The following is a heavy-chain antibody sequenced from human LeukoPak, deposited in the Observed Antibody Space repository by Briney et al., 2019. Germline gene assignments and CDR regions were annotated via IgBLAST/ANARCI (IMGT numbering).Heavy chain of an antibody. Sequence: GGSLRLSCAASGFTFSSYAMSWVRQAPGKGLEWVSGISWNSGSIGYADSVKGRFTISRDNAKNSLYLQMNSLRAENTALYYCARARIAAAGNFDYWGQGTLVTVSS. J-gene: IGHJ4*02. V-gene: IGHV3-9*01. CDR3: ARARIAAAGNFDY. CDR1: GFTFSSYA. CDR2: ISWNSGSI. D-gene: IGHD6-13*01.